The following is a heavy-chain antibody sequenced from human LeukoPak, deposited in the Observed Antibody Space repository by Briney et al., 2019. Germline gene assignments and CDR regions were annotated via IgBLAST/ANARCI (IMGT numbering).Heavy chain of an antibody. CDR3: AKDTGYDCSGYYSAYDY. V-gene: IGHV3-9*01. J-gene: IGHJ4*02. Sequence: GGSLRLSCAASGFTFDDYAMHWVRQAPGKGLEWVSGISWNSGSIGYADSVKGRFTISRDNAKNSLYLQMNSLRAEDTALYYCAKDTGYDCSGYYSAYDYWGQGTLVTVSS. CDR1: GFTFDDYA. CDR2: ISWNSGSI. D-gene: IGHD3-22*01.